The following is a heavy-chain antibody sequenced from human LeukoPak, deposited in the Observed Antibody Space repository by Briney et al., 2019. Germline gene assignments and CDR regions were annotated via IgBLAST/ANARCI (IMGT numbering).Heavy chain of an antibody. CDR1: GFSFSSYS. J-gene: IGHJ6*03. CDR3: ARGRGTSYYFYYMDV. D-gene: IGHD2-2*01. V-gene: IGHV3-21*01. CDR2: ISSTIDYI. Sequence: GWSLRLSCAASGFSFSSYSMNWVRQAPGRGLEWVSSISSTIDYIYYAASVKGRFTISRDNAKHSLYLQMNSLRAEDTAVYYCARGRGTSYYFYYMDVWGKGTTVTVSS.